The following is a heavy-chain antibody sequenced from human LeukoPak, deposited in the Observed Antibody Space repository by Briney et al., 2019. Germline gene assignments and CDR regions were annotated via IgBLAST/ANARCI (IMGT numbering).Heavy chain of an antibody. V-gene: IGHV3-15*05. J-gene: IGHJ5*02. Sequence: PGGSLRLSCAASGFTFSNAWMSWVRQAPGKGLGWVGRIKSKTDGGTTDYAAPVKGRFTISRDGSKNTLYLQMNSLKTEDTAVYYCTTERGYDFWSGSIYENWFDPWGQGTLVTVSS. D-gene: IGHD3-3*01. CDR2: IKSKTDGGTT. CDR3: TTERGYDFWSGSIYENWFDP. CDR1: GFTFSNAW.